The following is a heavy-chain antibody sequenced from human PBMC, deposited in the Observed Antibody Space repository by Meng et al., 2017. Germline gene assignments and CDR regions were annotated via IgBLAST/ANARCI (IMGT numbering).Heavy chain of an antibody. J-gene: IGHJ6*02. CDR3: ARDTDYGMDV. D-gene: IGHD4-11*01. Sequence: GESLKISCAASGFTFSSYGMHWVRQAPGKGLEWVAVIWYDGSNKYYADSVKGRFTISRDNSKNTLYLQMNSLGAEDTAVYYCARDTDYGMDVWGQGTTVTVSS. CDR2: IWYDGSNK. V-gene: IGHV3-33*08. CDR1: GFTFSSYG.